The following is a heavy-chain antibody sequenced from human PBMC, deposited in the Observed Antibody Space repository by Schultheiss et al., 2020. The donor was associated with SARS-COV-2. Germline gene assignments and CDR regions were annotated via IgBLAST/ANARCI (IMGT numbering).Heavy chain of an antibody. J-gene: IGHJ4*02. CDR1: GYTFTGYY. V-gene: IGHV1-18*04. Sequence: GGSLRLSCKASGYTFTGYYMHWVRQAPGQGLEWMGWISAYNGNTNYAQKLQGRVTMTTDTSTSTAYMELRSLRSDDTAVYYCARDRRILWFGERTTVDFWGQGTLVTVSS. D-gene: IGHD3-10*01. CDR3: ARDRRILWFGERTTVDF. CDR2: ISAYNGNT.